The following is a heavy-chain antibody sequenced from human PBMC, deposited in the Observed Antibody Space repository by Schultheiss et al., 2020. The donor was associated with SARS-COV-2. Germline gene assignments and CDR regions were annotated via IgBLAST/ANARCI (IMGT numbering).Heavy chain of an antibody. CDR1: GFTFSSYA. Sequence: GGSLRLSCAASGFTFSSYAMHWVRQAPGKGLEYVSAISSNGGSTYYANSVKGRFTISRDNSKNTLYLQMGSLRAEDTAVYYCARGIYDYSNYDWFDPWGQGTLVTVSS. CDR2: ISSNGGST. CDR3: ARGIYDYSNYDWFDP. D-gene: IGHD4-11*01. V-gene: IGHV3-64*01. J-gene: IGHJ5*02.